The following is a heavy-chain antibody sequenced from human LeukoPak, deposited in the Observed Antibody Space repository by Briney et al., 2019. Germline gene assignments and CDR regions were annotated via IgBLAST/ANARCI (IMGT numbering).Heavy chain of an antibody. CDR1: GFTFSSYG. V-gene: IGHV3-33*01. CDR2: IWYDGSNK. Sequence: GSLRLSRAASGFTFSSYGMHWVRQAPGKGLEWVAVIWYDGSNKYYADSVKGRFTISRDNSKNTLYLQMNSLRAEDTAVYYCARVGDSSGYYPFDYWGQGTLVTVSS. D-gene: IGHD3-22*01. J-gene: IGHJ4*02. CDR3: ARVGDSSGYYPFDY.